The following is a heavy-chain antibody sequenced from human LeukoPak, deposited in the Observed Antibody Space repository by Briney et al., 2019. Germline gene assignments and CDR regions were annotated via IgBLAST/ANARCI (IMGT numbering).Heavy chain of an antibody. D-gene: IGHD3-3*01. CDR3: ARGGPVLRFLEWYFDY. J-gene: IGHJ4*02. CDR2: IYYSGST. V-gene: IGHV4-59*01. CDR1: GGSISSYY. Sequence: SETLSLTCTVSGGSISSYYWSWIRQPPGEGLEWIGYIYYSGSTNYNPSLKSRVTISVDTSKNQFSLKLSSVTAADTAVYYCARGGPVLRFLEWYFDYWGQGTLVTVSS.